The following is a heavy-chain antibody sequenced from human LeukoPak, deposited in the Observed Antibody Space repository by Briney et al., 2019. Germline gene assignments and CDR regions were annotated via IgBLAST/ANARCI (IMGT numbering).Heavy chain of an antibody. J-gene: IGHJ4*02. CDR3: ARQPYSYGLFSFDY. CDR2: IYTSGST. CDR1: GGSISSGSYY. Sequence: SETLSLTCTVSGGSISSGSYYWSWIRQPAGKGLEWIGRIYTSGSTNYNPSLKSRVTISVDTSKNQFSLKLSSVTAADTAVYYCARQPYSYGLFSFDYWGQGTLVTVSS. V-gene: IGHV4-61*02. D-gene: IGHD5-18*01.